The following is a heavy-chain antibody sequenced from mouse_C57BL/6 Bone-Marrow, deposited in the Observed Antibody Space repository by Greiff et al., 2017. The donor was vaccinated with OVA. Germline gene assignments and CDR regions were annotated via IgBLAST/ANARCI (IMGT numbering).Heavy chain of an antibody. CDR2: IGPGSGST. J-gene: IGHJ4*01. Sequence: VQLQQSGAELVKPGASVKISCKASGYTFTDYYINWVKQRPGQGLAWIGKIGPGSGSTYYNEQLKGKATLTADKSSSTAYMQLSSLTSEDSAVYCCARVNYTYAMDYWGQGTSVTVSS. CDR1: GYTFTDYY. CDR3: ARVNYTYAMDY. V-gene: IGHV1-77*01. D-gene: IGHD2-12*01.